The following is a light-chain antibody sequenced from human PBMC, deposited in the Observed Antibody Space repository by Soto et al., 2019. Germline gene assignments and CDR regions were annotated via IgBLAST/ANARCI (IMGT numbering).Light chain of an antibody. CDR3: QQYNSYSPWT. CDR2: DAS. V-gene: IGKV1-5*01. Sequence: DIQMTQSPSTLSASVGDTVTVTCRASQSVSGWLAWYQQKPGEAPKLLIYDASSLESGVPSRFSGSGSGTEFTLTISSLQPDDFATYYCQQYNSYSPWTFGQGTKVDI. CDR1: QSVSGW. J-gene: IGKJ1*01.